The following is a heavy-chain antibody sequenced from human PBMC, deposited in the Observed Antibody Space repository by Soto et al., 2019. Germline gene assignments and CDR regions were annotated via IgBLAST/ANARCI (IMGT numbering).Heavy chain of an antibody. Sequence: ASVKVSCKASGYTFTSYDINWVRQATGQGLEWMGWMNPNSGNTGYAQKFQGRVTMTRNTSISTAYMELSSLRSEDTAVYYCARVPIATRSSFDYWGQATLVTVSS. CDR1: GYTFTSYD. J-gene: IGHJ4*02. D-gene: IGHD6-6*01. CDR2: MNPNSGNT. V-gene: IGHV1-8*01. CDR3: ARVPIATRSSFDY.